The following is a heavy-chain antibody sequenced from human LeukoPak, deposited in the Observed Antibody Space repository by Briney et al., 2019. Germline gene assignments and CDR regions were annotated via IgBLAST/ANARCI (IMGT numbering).Heavy chain of an antibody. V-gene: IGHV4-31*03. CDR3: ARVNYGSATKEDY. Sequence: SETLSLTCTVSGGSISSGGYYWSWIRQHPGKGLEWIGYIYYSGSAYYNPSLKSRVTISVDTSENQFSLKLSSVTAADTAVYYCARVNYGSATKEDYWGQGTLVTISS. J-gene: IGHJ4*02. CDR1: GGSISSGGYY. D-gene: IGHD3-10*01. CDR2: IYYSGSA.